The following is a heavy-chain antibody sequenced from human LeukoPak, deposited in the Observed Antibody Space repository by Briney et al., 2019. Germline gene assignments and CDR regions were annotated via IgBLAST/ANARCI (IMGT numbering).Heavy chain of an antibody. D-gene: IGHD5-12*01. CDR1: GDSFTNYW. J-gene: IGHJ4*02. Sequence: GESLDISWKASGDSFTNYWIGWVRQMPGKGLGWVGIIYSDDSDIRYSPSFRGQVTISADKSINTDYMQWSSVKASVSAKYYCARHGYSGYDDTDYWGQGTMVTVSS. V-gene: IGHV5-51*01. CDR3: ARHGYSGYDDTDY. CDR2: IYSDDSDI.